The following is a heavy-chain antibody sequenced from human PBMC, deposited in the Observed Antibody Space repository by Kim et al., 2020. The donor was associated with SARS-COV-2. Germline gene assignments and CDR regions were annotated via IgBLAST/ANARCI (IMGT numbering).Heavy chain of an antibody. CDR3: ARDLMVAGTYAFDI. D-gene: IGHD2-15*01. J-gene: IGHJ3*02. Sequence: NPSLKSRVTISVDTSKNQFSRKLSSVTAADTAVYYCARDLMVAGTYAFDIWGQGTMVTVSS. V-gene: IGHV4-59*01.